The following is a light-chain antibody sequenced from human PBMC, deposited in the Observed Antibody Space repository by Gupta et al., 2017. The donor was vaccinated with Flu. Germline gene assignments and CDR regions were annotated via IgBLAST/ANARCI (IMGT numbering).Light chain of an antibody. V-gene: IGLV2-14*01. CDR1: SSDVGAYKH. J-gene: IGLJ2*01. CDR3: SADTTTGIRL. Sequence: QSALSQPASVSGSPGQSITISCTGTSSDVGAYKHVSWYQKHPQKPPIVVIYEDKSRPSGVSDRFSGSKSGNTASVTISRLQTEDEADYYCSADTTTGIRLFGGGTRVTVL. CDR2: EDK.